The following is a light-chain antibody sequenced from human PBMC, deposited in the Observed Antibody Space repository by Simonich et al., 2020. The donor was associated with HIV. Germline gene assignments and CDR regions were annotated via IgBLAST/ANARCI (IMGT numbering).Light chain of an antibody. Sequence: EIVLTQSPGTLSLSPGERATLSCRASQSVSSYLAWYQQKPAQAPRLLIFDASHRATGIPARFSGSGSGTDFTLTISSLEPEDFAVYYCQQRSNWPVTFGQGTRLEIK. CDR1: QSVSSY. V-gene: IGKV3-11*01. J-gene: IGKJ5*01. CDR3: QQRSNWPVT. CDR2: DAS.